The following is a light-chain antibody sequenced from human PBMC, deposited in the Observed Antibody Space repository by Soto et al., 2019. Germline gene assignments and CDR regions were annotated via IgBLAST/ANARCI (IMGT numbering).Light chain of an antibody. CDR1: QTVSDD. V-gene: IGKV3-15*01. CDR3: QQYNNWPLT. J-gene: IGKJ4*01. Sequence: EIVMTQSPATLFVSPGERATLSCRASQTVSDDLAWYQQKPGQAPRLLIYGASTRATDIPVRFSGGGSGTEFTLTISSLQSEDSAIYYCQQYNNWPLTFGGGTKVEIK. CDR2: GAS.